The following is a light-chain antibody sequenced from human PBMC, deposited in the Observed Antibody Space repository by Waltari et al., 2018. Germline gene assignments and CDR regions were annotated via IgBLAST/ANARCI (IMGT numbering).Light chain of an antibody. CDR3: AAWDDSFGGLL. CDR2: SDN. J-gene: IGLJ2*01. CDR1: GSTIERTT. Sequence: LTHPPSAPGTRRQRLTLAWSASGSTIERTTLAWYHRLPGTAPTLLIYSDNQRPSGVPDRCSGSKSGTSASLAISGLQSEDESDYYCAAWDDSFGGLLFGGGTQLTVL. V-gene: IGLV1-44*01.